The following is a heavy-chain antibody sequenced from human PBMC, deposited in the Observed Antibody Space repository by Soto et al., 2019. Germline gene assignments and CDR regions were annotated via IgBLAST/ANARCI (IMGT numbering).Heavy chain of an antibody. V-gene: IGHV4-39*01. CDR2: IYYSGST. Sequence: SETLSLTCTVSGGSISSSSYYWGWIRQPPGKGLEWIGSIYYSGSTYYNPSLKSRVTISVDTSKNQFSLKLSSVTAADTAVYYCARQGGSSWYLDYWGQGTLVTVSS. J-gene: IGHJ4*02. CDR1: GGSISSSSYY. D-gene: IGHD6-13*01. CDR3: ARQGGSSWYLDY.